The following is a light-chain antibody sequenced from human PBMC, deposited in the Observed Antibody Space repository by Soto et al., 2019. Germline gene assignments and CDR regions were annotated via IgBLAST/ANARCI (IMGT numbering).Light chain of an antibody. CDR2: DVY. Sequence: QSVLTQPASVSASPGQSITISCTGTRGDIGGYNYVSWYQQHPGKAPKLMIYDVYHRPSGVSNRLSASKSGNTASLTISGLQAEDEADYYCSSYTSSTTLVFGTGTKLTVL. CDR3: SSYTSSTTLV. CDR1: RGDIGGYNY. V-gene: IGLV2-14*03. J-gene: IGLJ1*01.